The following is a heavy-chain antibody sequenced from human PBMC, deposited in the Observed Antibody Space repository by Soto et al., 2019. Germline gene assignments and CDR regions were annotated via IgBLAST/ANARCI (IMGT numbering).Heavy chain of an antibody. CDR1: GFTFSSYS. J-gene: IGHJ5*02. CDR2: ISSSSSTI. CDR3: ARDRCSSTSCYVFDP. Sequence: GGSLRLSCAASGFTFSSYSMNWVRQAPGKGLEWVSYISSSSSTIYYADSVKGRFTISRDNAKNSLYLQMNSLRAEDTAVYYCARDRCSSTSCYVFDPWGQGTLVTVSS. D-gene: IGHD2-2*01. V-gene: IGHV3-48*01.